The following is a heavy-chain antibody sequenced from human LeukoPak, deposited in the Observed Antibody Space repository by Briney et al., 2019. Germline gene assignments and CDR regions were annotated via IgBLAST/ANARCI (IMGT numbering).Heavy chain of an antibody. D-gene: IGHD2/OR15-2a*01. CDR2: ISSNSSHI. CDR3: ARVWGNNAFDI. CDR1: GFTFSSYS. V-gene: IGHV3-21*01. Sequence: PGGSLRLSCAASGFTFSSYSMNWVRQAPGKRLEWVSSISSNSSHIYYADSVKGRFTISRDNAKNSLYLQMNSLRAEDTAVYYCARVWGNNAFDIWGQGTMVTVSS. J-gene: IGHJ3*02.